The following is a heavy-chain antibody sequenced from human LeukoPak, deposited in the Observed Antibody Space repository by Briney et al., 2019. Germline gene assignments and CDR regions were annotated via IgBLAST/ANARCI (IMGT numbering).Heavy chain of an antibody. CDR2: IISSSSTI. CDR1: GFNFSSYS. CDR3: ARDLTWDIVVVPAAKQNYFDY. J-gene: IGHJ4*02. Sequence: PRGSLRLSCAASGFNFSSYSMNWVRQAPGKGLEWVSYIISSSSTIFYADSVKGRFTISRDNAKNSLYLQMNSLRAEDTAVYYCARDLTWDIVVVPAAKQNYFDYWGQGTLVTVSS. D-gene: IGHD2-2*01. V-gene: IGHV3-48*01.